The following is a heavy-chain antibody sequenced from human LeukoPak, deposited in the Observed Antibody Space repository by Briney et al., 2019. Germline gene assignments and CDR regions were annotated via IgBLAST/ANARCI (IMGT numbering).Heavy chain of an antibody. CDR1: GFTFDDYG. J-gene: IGHJ6*03. CDR3: AREATDYYDSSGYHNMDV. D-gene: IGHD3-22*01. V-gene: IGHV3-20*04. CDR2: INWNGGST. Sequence: GGSLRLSCAASGFTFDDYGMSWVRQAPGKGLEWVSCINWNGGSTGYAEYVKGRFTISRDNAKNSLYLQMNSLRAEDTALYYCAREATDYYDSSGYHNMDVWGKGTTVTVSS.